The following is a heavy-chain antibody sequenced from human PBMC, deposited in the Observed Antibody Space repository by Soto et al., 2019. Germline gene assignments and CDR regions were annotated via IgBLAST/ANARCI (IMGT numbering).Heavy chain of an antibody. J-gene: IGHJ6*03. CDR2: IIPILGIA. D-gene: IGHD3-10*01. CDR1: GGTFSSYT. CDR3: ARDDYYGSGSYYYYYYYMYV. Sequence: QVQLVQYRAEVKKPGSSVKVSCKASGGTFSSYTISWVRQAPGQGLEWMGRIIPILGIANYAQKFQGRVTITADKSTSTAYMELSSLRSEDTAVYYCARDDYYGSGSYYYYYYYMYVWGKGTTVTVSS. V-gene: IGHV1-69*08.